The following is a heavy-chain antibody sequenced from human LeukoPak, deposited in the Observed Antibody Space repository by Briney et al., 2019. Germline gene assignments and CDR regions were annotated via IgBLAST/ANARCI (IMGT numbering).Heavy chain of an antibody. CDR3: ARLDGDVGLDI. CDR2: INHSGST. J-gene: IGHJ3*02. V-gene: IGHV4-34*01. D-gene: IGHD4-17*01. Sequence: SETLSLTCAVYGGSFSGYYWSWIRQPPGKGLEWIGEINHSGSTNYNPSLKSRVTISVDTSKNQFSLKLSSVTAADTAVYYCARLDGDVGLDIWGQGTMVTVSS. CDR1: GGSFSGYY.